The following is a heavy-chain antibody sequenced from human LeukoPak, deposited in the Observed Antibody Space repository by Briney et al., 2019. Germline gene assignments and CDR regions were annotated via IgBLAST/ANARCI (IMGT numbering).Heavy chain of an antibody. J-gene: IGHJ4*02. Sequence: GRSLRLSCAASGFTFSSYAMHWVRQALGKGLEWVAVISYDGSNKYYADSVKGRFTISRDNSKNTLYLQMNSLRAEDTAVYYCARGGWSPADGYNFDYWGQGTLVTVSS. CDR2: ISYDGSNK. D-gene: IGHD5-24*01. CDR3: ARGGWSPADGYNFDY. CDR1: GFTFSSYA. V-gene: IGHV3-30-3*01.